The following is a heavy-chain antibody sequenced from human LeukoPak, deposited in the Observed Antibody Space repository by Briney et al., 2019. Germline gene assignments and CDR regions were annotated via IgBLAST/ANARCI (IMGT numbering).Heavy chain of an antibody. Sequence: GGSLRLSCAASGFTFSNAWMSWVRQAPGKGLEWVGRIKSKTDGRTTDYAAPVKGRFTISRDDSKNTLYLQMNSLKTEDTAVYYCTTGEMATTPFDYWGQGTLVTVSS. CDR1: GFTFSNAW. J-gene: IGHJ4*02. CDR3: TTGEMATTPFDY. V-gene: IGHV3-15*01. CDR2: IKSKTDGRTT. D-gene: IGHD5-24*01.